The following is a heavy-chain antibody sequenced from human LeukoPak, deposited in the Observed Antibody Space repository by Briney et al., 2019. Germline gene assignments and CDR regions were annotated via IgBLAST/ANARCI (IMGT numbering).Heavy chain of an antibody. V-gene: IGHV3-30*02. CDR1: GFTFSDYY. CDR2: IRYDGSNK. CDR3: AKDPRGEAYCGGDCYSVDAFDI. D-gene: IGHD2-21*02. J-gene: IGHJ3*02. Sequence: QAGGSLRLSCAASGFTFSDYYMSWIRQAPGKGLEWVAFIRYDGSNKYYADSVKGRFTISRDNSKNTLYLQMNSLRAEDTAVYYCAKDPRGEAYCGGDCYSVDAFDIWGQGTMVTVSS.